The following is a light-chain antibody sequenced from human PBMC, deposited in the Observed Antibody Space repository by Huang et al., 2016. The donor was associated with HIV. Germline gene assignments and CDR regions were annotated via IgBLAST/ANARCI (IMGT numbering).Light chain of an antibody. CDR2: AAS. CDR1: QGISNS. V-gene: IGKV1-NL1*01. CDR3: QQYYSTPPIT. J-gene: IGKJ5*01. Sequence: DIQMTQSPSSLSAYVGDRVTITCRASQGISNSLAWYQQKPGKAPKLLLYAASRLKSGVPSRFSGSGSGTDYTLTISSLQPEDFATYYCQQYYSTPPITFGQGTRLEIK.